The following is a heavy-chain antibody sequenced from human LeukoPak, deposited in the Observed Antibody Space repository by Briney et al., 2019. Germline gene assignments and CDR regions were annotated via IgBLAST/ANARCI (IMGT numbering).Heavy chain of an antibody. CDR3: ARGISAYYYYYMDV. CDR1: GGSISSSSYY. J-gene: IGHJ6*03. V-gene: IGHV4-39*07. CDR2: IYYSGST. D-gene: IGHD6-13*01. Sequence: PSETLSLTCTVSGGSISSSSYYWGWIRQPPGKGLEWIGSIYYSGSTYYNPSLKSRVTISVDTSKNQFSLKLSSVTAADTAVYYCARGISAYYYYYMDVWGKGTTVTVSS.